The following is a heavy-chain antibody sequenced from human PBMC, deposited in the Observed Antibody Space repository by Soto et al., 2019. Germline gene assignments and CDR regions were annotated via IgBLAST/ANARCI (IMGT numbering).Heavy chain of an antibody. D-gene: IGHD3-3*01. V-gene: IGHV1-69*13. CDR2: IIPIFGTA. J-gene: IGHJ5*02. Sequence: SVKVSCKASGGTFSSYAISWVRQAPGQGLEWMGGIIPIFGTANYAQKFQGRVTITADESTSTAYMELSSLRSEDTAVYYCARAKFAITIFGVVSRVNWFDPWVQGTLVTVSS. CDR3: ARAKFAITIFGVVSRVNWFDP. CDR1: GGTFSSYA.